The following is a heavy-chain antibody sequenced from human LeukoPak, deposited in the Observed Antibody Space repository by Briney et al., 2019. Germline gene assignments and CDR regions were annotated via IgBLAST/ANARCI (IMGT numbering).Heavy chain of an antibody. V-gene: IGHV3-64D*06. CDR3: VQAGGLDY. CDR1: GSTFSRYA. Sequence: GGSLRLSCSASGSTFSRYAMCWVCQAPGKGLEYVSAISTNGGSTYYADSVKGRFTISRDDSKNTLYLQMSSLRLGDTAVYYCVQAGGLDYWGQGTLVTVSS. CDR2: ISTNGGST. J-gene: IGHJ4*02. D-gene: IGHD2-8*02.